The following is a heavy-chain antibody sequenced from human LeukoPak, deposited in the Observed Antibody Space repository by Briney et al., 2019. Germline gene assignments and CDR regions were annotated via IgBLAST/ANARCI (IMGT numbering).Heavy chain of an antibody. CDR1: GFTFSNAW. D-gene: IGHD1-26*01. J-gene: IGHJ6*03. CDR3: TTPGGSGSYPAPYYYYYYYMDV. Sequence: GGSLRLSCAASGFTFSNAWMSWVRQAPGKGLEWVGRIKSKTDGGTTDYAAPVKGRFTISRDDSKNTLYLQMNSLKTEDTAVYYCTTPGGSGSYPAPYYYYYYYMDVWGKGTTVTVSS. V-gene: IGHV3-15*01. CDR2: IKSKTDGGTT.